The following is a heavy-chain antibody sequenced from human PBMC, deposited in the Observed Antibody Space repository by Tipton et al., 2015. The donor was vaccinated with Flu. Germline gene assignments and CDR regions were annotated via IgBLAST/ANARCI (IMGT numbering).Heavy chain of an antibody. CDR2: IYYSGST. V-gene: IGHV4-59*01. D-gene: IGHD2-21*02. CDR1: GGSTSSYY. CDR3: ARLHCNYYYMDV. Sequence: TLSLTCTVSGGSTSSYYWSWIRQPPGKGLEWNVYIYYSGSTNYNPSLKSRVTISVDTTKNHFYLKLSSVTAADTAVYYCARLHCNYYYMDVWGKGTPVTVSS. J-gene: IGHJ6*03.